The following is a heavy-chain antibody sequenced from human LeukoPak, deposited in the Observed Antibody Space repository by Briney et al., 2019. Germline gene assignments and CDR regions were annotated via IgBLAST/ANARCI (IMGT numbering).Heavy chain of an antibody. CDR1: GGSFSGYY. Sequence: SETLSLTCAVYGGSFSGYYWSWIRQPPGKGLEWIGEINHSGSTNYNPSLKSRVTISVDTSKNQFSLKLSSVTAADTAVYYCVRDPVVSYYYMDVWGKGTTVTVSS. CDR3: VRDPVVSYYYMDV. J-gene: IGHJ6*03. CDR2: INHSGST. V-gene: IGHV4-34*01.